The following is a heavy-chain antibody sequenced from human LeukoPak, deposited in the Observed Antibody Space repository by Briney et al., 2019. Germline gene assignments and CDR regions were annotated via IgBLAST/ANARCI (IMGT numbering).Heavy chain of an antibody. J-gene: IGHJ6*02. CDR2: MNPNSGNT. D-gene: IGHD3-10*01. Sequence: ASVKVSCKASGYTFTSYDINWVRQATGQGLEWMGWMNPNSGNTGYAQKFQGRVTMTRNTSISTAYMELSSLRSEDTAVYYCAFYGSGSQSMDVWGQGTTVTVSS. CDR3: AFYGSGSQSMDV. V-gene: IGHV1-8*01. CDR1: GYTFTSYD.